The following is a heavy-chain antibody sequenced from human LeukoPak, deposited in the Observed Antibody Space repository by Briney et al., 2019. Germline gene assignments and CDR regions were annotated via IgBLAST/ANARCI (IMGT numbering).Heavy chain of an antibody. CDR2: INPNSGGT. CDR1: GYTFTLYF. D-gene: IGHD3-22*01. CDR3: ARELNYDSSGYYFDY. Sequence: GASVKVSCKASGYTFTLYFMHWVRQAPGQGLEWMGWINPNSGGTNYAQKFQGRVTMTRDTSISTAYMELSRLRSDDTAVYYCARELNYDSSGYYFDYWGQGTLVTVSS. J-gene: IGHJ4*02. V-gene: IGHV1-2*02.